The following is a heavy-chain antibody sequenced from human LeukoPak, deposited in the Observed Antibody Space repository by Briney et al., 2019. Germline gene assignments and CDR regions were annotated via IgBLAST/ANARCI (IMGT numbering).Heavy chain of an antibody. CDR2: INPNSGGT. V-gene: IGHV1-2*02. Sequence: GASVKVSCKASGYTFTGCYMHWVRQAPGQGLQWMGWINPNSGGTKYAQKFQGRVTMTRDTSISTAYMELSRLRSDDTAVYYCAREYCSGGRCFLAEYFHHWGQGTVVTVSS. CDR3: AREYCSGGRCFLAEYFHH. D-gene: IGHD2-15*01. CDR1: GYTFTGCY. J-gene: IGHJ1*01.